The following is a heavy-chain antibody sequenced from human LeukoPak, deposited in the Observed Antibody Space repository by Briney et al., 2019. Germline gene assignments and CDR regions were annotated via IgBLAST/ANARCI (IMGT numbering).Heavy chain of an antibody. CDR2: IGGSGATT. CDR1: GFTFSSYS. V-gene: IGHV3-23*01. D-gene: IGHD2-15*01. CDR3: AKIRLEESATGY. J-gene: IGHJ4*02. Sequence: GGSLRLSCVASGFTFSSYSTNWVRQAPGKGLEWVSAIGGSGATTYYADSVRGRFTISRDNSKNTMYLQMSSLRAEDTAVYYCAKIRLEESATGYWGQGTLVTVSS.